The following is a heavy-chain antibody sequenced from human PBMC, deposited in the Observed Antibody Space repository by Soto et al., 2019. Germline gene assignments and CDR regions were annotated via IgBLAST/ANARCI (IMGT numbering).Heavy chain of an antibody. CDR1: GFSFSDYS. Sequence: GGSLRLSCAASGFSFSDYSMNWVLQAPGKGLEWVAFIDLSGTNTDYRESVKGRFTLSKDKSMKTVYLQMNSLRVEDAAVYYCTKDRVPDGIYSFDYWGQGALVTVSS. D-gene: IGHD2-15*01. CDR2: IDLSGTNT. CDR3: TKDRVPDGIYSFDY. J-gene: IGHJ4*02. V-gene: IGHV3-23*05.